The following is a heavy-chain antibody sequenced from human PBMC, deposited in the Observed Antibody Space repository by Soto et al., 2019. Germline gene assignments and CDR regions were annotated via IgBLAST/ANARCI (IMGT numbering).Heavy chain of an antibody. CDR3: TRRDDILFESPYYYYGMDV. Sequence: PGGSLRLSCAASGFTFSGSAMHWVRQASGKGLEWVGRIRSKANSYATAYAASVKGRFTISRDDSKNTAYLQMNSLKTEDTAVYYCTRRDDILFESPYYYYGMDVWGQGTTVTVSS. D-gene: IGHD2-15*01. CDR2: IRSKANSYAT. J-gene: IGHJ6*02. V-gene: IGHV3-73*01. CDR1: GFTFSGSA.